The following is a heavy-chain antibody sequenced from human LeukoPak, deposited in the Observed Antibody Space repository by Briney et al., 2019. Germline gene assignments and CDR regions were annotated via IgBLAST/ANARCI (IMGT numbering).Heavy chain of an antibody. CDR3: ARGLRVVPAAIPINFDY. D-gene: IGHD2-2*02. CDR2: IYDSGST. CDR1: GGSIRSSYYY. Sequence: PSETLSLTCTVSGGSIRSSYYYWGWIRQPPGKGLEWIGSIYDSGSTYYNPSLKSRVTISVDTSKNQFSLKLSSVTAADTAVYYCARGLRVVPAAIPINFDYWGQGTLVTVSS. J-gene: IGHJ4*02. V-gene: IGHV4-39*07.